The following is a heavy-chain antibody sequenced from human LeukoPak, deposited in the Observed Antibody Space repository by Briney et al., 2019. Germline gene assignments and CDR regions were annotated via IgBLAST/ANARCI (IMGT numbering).Heavy chain of an antibody. Sequence: PGGSLRLSCAASGFTFSSYEMNWVRQAPGKGLEWVSYISSSGSTIYYADSVKGRFTISRDNSKNTLYLQMNSLRAEDTAVYYCARGLGYCSGGSCYRGFDIWGQGTMVTVSS. D-gene: IGHD2-15*01. V-gene: IGHV3-48*03. CDR1: GFTFSSYE. CDR3: ARGLGYCSGGSCYRGFDI. J-gene: IGHJ3*02. CDR2: ISSSGSTI.